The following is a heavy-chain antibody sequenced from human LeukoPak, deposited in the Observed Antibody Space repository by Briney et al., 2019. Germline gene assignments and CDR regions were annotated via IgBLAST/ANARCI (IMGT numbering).Heavy chain of an antibody. Sequence: GGSLRLSCAASGFTFSNYWMSWVRQAPGKGLVWVANIKQDGSETYYVDSVKGRFTISRDNAKNSLYLQMNSLRAEDTAIYYCGPSSWDYWGQGTPVTVSS. D-gene: IGHD6-19*01. V-gene: IGHV3-7*01. CDR1: GFTFSNYW. CDR3: GPSSWDY. J-gene: IGHJ4*02. CDR2: IKQDGSET.